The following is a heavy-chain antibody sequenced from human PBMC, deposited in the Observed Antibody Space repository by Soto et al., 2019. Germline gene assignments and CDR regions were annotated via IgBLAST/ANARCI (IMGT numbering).Heavy chain of an antibody. V-gene: IGHV1-2*04. J-gene: IGHJ6*03. Sequence: GASVKVSCKASGYTLTGYYMHWVRQAPGQGLEWMGWINPNSGGTNYAQKFQGWVTMTRDTSISTAYMELSRLRSDDTAVYYCARGGSYGADYYYYMDVWGKGATVTVSS. CDR3: ARGGSYGADYYYYMDV. D-gene: IGHD3-10*01. CDR1: GYTLTGYY. CDR2: INPNSGGT.